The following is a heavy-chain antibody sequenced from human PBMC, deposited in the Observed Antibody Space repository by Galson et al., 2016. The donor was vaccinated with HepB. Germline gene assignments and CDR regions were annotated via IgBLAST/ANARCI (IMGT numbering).Heavy chain of an antibody. D-gene: IGHD4-17*01. J-gene: IGHJ3*01. V-gene: IGHV3-53*01. CDR2: IYSGGTT. CDR1: GFTLNNYA. CDR3: ARGPNDYGRALGY. Sequence: SLRLSCAASGFTLNNYAMSWVRQAAGKGLEWVSIIYSGGTTYYADSVKGRFTISRDNSKNTLYLQMNSLRAEDTAVYYCARGPNDYGRALGYWGQGTMVTVSS.